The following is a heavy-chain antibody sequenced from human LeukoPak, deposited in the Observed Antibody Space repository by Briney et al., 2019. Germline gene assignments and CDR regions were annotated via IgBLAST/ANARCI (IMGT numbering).Heavy chain of an antibody. CDR3: ARALASGSSAFDY. D-gene: IGHD1-26*01. CDR1: GFIVSNNY. V-gene: IGHV3-21*01. CDR2: ISSSSSYI. Sequence: PGGSLRLSCAASGFIVSNNYMSWVRQAPGKGLEWVSSISSSSSYIYFADSVKGRFTISRDNAKSSVYLQMNSLRAEDTAVYYCARALASGSSAFDYWGQGTLVTVSS. J-gene: IGHJ4*02.